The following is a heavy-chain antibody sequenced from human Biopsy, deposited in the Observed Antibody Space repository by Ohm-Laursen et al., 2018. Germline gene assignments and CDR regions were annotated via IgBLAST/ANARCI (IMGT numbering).Heavy chain of an antibody. V-gene: IGHV3-48*03. J-gene: IGHJ3*02. CDR2: ISHSTSPT. Sequence: GSLRLSCSASGFTFSTYEMNWVRQAPGKGLEWISFISHSTSPTHYADSVRGRFTISRDNAKNSLYLQMNSLKVEDTGFYYCVRLGAGMFDAFDIWGHGTMVTVSS. CDR3: VRLGAGMFDAFDI. D-gene: IGHD3-10*02. CDR1: GFTFSTYE.